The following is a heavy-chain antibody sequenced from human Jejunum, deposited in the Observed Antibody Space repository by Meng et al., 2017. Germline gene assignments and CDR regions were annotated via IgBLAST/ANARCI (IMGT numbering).Heavy chain of an antibody. CDR1: GFTFSRSR. J-gene: IGHJ4*02. CDR3: VRLSTPRGYYDSSGYYYAFDY. D-gene: IGHD3-22*01. CDR2: IKCDGSEK. V-gene: IGHV3-52*01. Sequence: GGSLRLSCAASGFTFSRSRMHWVCQAPEKGLEWVADIKCDGSEKYYVDSVKGRLTISRDNAKNSLYVQVNSLRAEDMTVYYCVRLSTPRGYYDSSGYYYAFDYWGQGTLVTVSS.